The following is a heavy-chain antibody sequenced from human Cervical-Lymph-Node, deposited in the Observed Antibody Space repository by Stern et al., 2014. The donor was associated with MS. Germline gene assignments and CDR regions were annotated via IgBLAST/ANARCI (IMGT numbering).Heavy chain of an antibody. Sequence: EVQLVESGGGLVRPGGSLRLSCVASGFTFSNYNMKWVRQTPEKGMEWVAYISSSSSVISYAASVEGRFTISRDNAKKSLFLQMDSLRAEDTALYYCARVGTEAVYFYGMDVWGQGTTVTVSS. D-gene: IGHD6-19*01. J-gene: IGHJ6*02. CDR3: ARVGTEAVYFYGMDV. CDR1: GFTFSNYN. V-gene: IGHV3-48*01. CDR2: ISSSSSVI.